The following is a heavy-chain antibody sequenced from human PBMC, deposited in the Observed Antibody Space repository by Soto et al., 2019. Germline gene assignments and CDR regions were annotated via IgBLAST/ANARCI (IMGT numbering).Heavy chain of an antibody. Sequence: SETLSLTCTVSGGSISSGGYYWSWIRQHPGKGLEWIGYIYYSGSTYYNPSLKSRVTISVDTSKNQFSLKLSSVTAADTAVYYCARGQDTGEYYWGQGTLVTVSS. J-gene: IGHJ4*02. CDR1: GGSISSGGYY. CDR3: ARGQDTGEYY. V-gene: IGHV4-31*03. D-gene: IGHD2-15*01. CDR2: IYYSGST.